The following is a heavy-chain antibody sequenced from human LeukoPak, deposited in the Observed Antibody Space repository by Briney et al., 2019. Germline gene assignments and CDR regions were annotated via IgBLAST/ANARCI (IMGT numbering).Heavy chain of an antibody. D-gene: IGHD1-26*01. CDR2: IYHTGTT. V-gene: IGHV4-59*08. Sequence: SETLSLTCTVSGGSLSPYYWTWIRQPPGKGQEWIGYIYHTGTTRYNPSLNSRVTISVETSKNQFSLRLNSVTAADTAVYYCARLDSGDHGNIPHWGQGTLVTVSS. CDR3: ARLDSGDHGNIPH. J-gene: IGHJ1*01. CDR1: GGSLSPYY.